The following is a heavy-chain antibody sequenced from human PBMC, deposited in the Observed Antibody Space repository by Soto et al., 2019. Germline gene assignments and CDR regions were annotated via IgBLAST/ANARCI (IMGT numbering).Heavy chain of an antibody. V-gene: IGHV3-23*01. CDR2: VGVSGTSR. Sequence: GGSLRLSCAASGFTFSSYAMSWVRQAPGKGLEWVSGVGVSGTSRYYADSVKGRFTISRDNSKNTLFLQMNSLRAEDTAVYYCASSSSGYESLLLFDYWGQGTLVTVSS. CDR1: GFTFSSYA. D-gene: IGHD5-12*01. CDR3: ASSSSGYESLLLFDY. J-gene: IGHJ4*02.